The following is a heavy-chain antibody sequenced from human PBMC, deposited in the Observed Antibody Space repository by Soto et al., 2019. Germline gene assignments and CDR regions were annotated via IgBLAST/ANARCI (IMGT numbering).Heavy chain of an antibody. Sequence: QVQLVQSGAEVKKPGSSVKVSCKASGGTFSSYAISWVRQAPGQGLEWMGGIIPIFGTANYAQKFQGRVTITADESTSTAYMEPSSLRSEDTAVYYCARVVSGRYCSSTSCYYYYYGMDVWGQGTTVTVSS. CDR1: GGTFSSYA. J-gene: IGHJ6*02. CDR2: IIPIFGTA. V-gene: IGHV1-69*01. CDR3: ARVVSGRYCSSTSCYYYYYGMDV. D-gene: IGHD2-2*01.